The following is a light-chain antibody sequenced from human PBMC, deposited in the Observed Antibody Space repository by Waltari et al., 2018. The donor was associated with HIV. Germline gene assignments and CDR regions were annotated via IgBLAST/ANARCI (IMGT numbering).Light chain of an antibody. CDR2: SDN. CDR3: ATWDGSLVGVV. V-gene: IGLV1-44*01. CDR1: NSNIGSNT. J-gene: IGLJ3*02. Sequence: QSVLTQPPAASGTPGQRVTISCSGSNSNIGSNTVNWYQQVPGAAPKLLISSDNPRPSGVPKRFSGSKSGTSASLAITGLLSQDEADYYCATWDGSLVGVVFGGGTKLTVL.